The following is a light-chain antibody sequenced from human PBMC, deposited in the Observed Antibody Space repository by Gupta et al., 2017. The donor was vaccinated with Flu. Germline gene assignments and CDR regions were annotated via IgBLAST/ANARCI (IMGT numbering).Light chain of an antibody. J-gene: IGLJ2*01. V-gene: IGLV2-14*01. CDR3: SSYTSSSTVV. Sequence: QSALTQPPSMSGSPGQSITISCTGTNSDVGGYKYVSWYQQYPGKAPKLMIYDVSSRPSGVSNRFSGSKSGNTASLTISGLQAEDEADYYCSSYTSSSTVVFGGGTKLTVL. CDR1: NSDVGGYKY. CDR2: DVS.